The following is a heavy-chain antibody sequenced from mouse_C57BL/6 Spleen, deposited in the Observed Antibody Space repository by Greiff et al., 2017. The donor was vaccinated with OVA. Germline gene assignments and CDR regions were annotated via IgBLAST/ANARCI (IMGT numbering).Heavy chain of an antibody. Sequence: QVQLKESGAELARPGASVKLSCKASGYTFPSYGISWVKQRTGQGLEWIGEIYPRSGNTYYNEKFKGKATMTAVKSSSTAYMELRSLTSEDAAVYFCASKKLNCDPDYWGQGTTLTVSS. CDR3: ASKKLNCDPDY. CDR2: IYPRSGNT. CDR1: GYTFPSYG. J-gene: IGHJ2*01. D-gene: IGHD1-3*01. V-gene: IGHV1-81*01.